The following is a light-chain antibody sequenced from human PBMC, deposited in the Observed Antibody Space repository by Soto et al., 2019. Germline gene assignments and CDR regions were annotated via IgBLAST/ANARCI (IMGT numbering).Light chain of an antibody. CDR3: TSWTTSTTMR. J-gene: IGLJ2*01. V-gene: IGLV2-14*03. Sequence: QSALTQPASVSGSPGQSITISCTGTSSDIGAYNFVSWYQQHPGKAPKLMLYDVNIRPSGVSNRFSGSKSGNTASLTISGLQAEDEADYYCTSWTTSTTMRFGGGTKLT. CDR2: DVN. CDR1: SSDIGAYNF.